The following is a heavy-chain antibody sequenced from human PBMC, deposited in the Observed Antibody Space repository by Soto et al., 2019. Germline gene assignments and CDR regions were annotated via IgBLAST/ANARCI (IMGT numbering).Heavy chain of an antibody. CDR2: INSDGSST. D-gene: IGHD2-15*01. Sequence: EVQLVESGGGLVQPGGSLRLSCAASGFTFSSYWMHWVRQAPGKGLVWVSRINSDGSSTSYADSVKGRFTISRDNAKNTLYLQMNSLRAEDTAVYYCARVSGGRWYATPGGNDYWGQGTLVTVSS. J-gene: IGHJ4*02. CDR3: ARVSGGRWYATPGGNDY. CDR1: GFTFSSYW. V-gene: IGHV3-74*01.